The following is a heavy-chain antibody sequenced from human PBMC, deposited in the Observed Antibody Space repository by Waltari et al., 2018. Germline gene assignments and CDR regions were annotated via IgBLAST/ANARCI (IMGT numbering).Heavy chain of an antibody. V-gene: IGHV4-4*07. CDR1: GGSISSYY. D-gene: IGHD5-18*01. CDR3: ARSYRAMGKGSYYYYYMDV. J-gene: IGHJ6*03. CDR2: IYTSGST. Sequence: QVQLQESGPGLVKPSETLSLTCTVSGGSISSYYWSWIRQPAGKGREWIGRIYTSGSTNYNPSLKSRVTMSVDTSKNQFSLKLSSVTATDTAVYYCARSYRAMGKGSYYYYYMDVWGKGTTVTISS.